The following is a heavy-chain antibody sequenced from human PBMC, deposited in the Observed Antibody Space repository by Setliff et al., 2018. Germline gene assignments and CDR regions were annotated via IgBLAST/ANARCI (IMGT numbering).Heavy chain of an antibody. CDR2: ITDDGSNK. CDR1: GFTFSSYA. CDR3: ARSRYTSRWYEMSAMDV. V-gene: IGHV3-30*01. D-gene: IGHD6-13*01. J-gene: IGHJ6*03. Sequence: AGGSLRLSCAASGFTFSSYAMHWVRQAPGKGLEWVAVITDDGSNKFYADSVRGRFTISRDISKNTLYVQMNSLRPEDTAVYYRARSRYTSRWYEMSAMDVWGKGTTVTVSS.